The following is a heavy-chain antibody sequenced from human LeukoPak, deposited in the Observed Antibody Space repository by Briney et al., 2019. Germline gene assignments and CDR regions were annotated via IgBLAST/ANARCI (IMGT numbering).Heavy chain of an antibody. V-gene: IGHV3-23*01. CDR2: ISPSGGTT. J-gene: IGHJ4*02. CDR3: AGRQAVAGAGFAY. Sequence: XSXAXXXFTXXSYAMSWVRQAPGKGLEWVSAISPSGGTTHYADSVKGRFTISRDNSKNTLYLQMNNLRVEDTAVYYCAGRQAVAGAGFAYWGQGTLVTVSS. CDR1: XFTXXSYA. D-gene: IGHD6-19*01.